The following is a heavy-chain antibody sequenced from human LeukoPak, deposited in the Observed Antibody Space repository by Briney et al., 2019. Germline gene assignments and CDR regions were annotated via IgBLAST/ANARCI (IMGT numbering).Heavy chain of an antibody. CDR2: ISGSGGST. V-gene: IGHV3-23*01. Sequence: PGGSLRLSCAASGFTFSSYAMCWVRQAPGKGLEWVSAISGSGGSTYYADSVKGRFTFSRDNSKNTLYLQMNSLRAEDTAVYYCAKGGSGPKLFDPWGQGTLVTVSS. J-gene: IGHJ5*02. D-gene: IGHD3-10*01. CDR3: AKGGSGPKLFDP. CDR1: GFTFSSYA.